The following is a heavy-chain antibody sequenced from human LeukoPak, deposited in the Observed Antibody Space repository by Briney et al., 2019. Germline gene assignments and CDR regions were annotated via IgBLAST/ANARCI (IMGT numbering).Heavy chain of an antibody. V-gene: IGHV1-69*04. Sequence: GASVKVSFKSSGGTFSSYAISWVRQAPGQGLEWMGRIIPILGIANYAQKFQGRVTITADKSTSTTYMELSSLRSEDTAVYYCARVGNSSGYYHYWGQGTLVTVSS. D-gene: IGHD3-22*01. CDR3: ARVGNSSGYYHY. J-gene: IGHJ4*02. CDR1: GGTFSSYA. CDR2: IIPILGIA.